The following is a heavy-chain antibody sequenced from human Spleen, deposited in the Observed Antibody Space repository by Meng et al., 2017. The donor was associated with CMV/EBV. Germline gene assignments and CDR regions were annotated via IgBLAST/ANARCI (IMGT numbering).Heavy chain of an antibody. D-gene: IGHD3-3*01. CDR2: IKQDGTET. V-gene: IGHV3-7*01. Sequence: GESLKISCAGSGFSFSSYWMGWVRQGPGKGLEWVANIKQDGTETFYVDSVKGRFTISRDNAKASLYLQMDSLKAEDTAVYYCARDSSLISIFGVVTGYFDSWGQGTLVTVSS. J-gene: IGHJ4*02. CDR3: ARDSSLISIFGVVTGYFDS. CDR1: GFSFSSYW.